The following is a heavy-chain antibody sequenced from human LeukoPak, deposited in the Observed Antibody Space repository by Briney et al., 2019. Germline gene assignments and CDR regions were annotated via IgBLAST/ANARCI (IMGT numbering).Heavy chain of an antibody. D-gene: IGHD3-10*01. CDR1: GYTFTSYD. Sequence: ASVKVSCKASGYTFTSYDVNWVRQATGQGLEWMGWMNPNSGNTGYAQKFQGRVTMTRNTSISTAYMELSSLRSEDTAVYYCARELLKSSLQYYYGSGSSGYWGQGTLVTVSS. V-gene: IGHV1-8*01. CDR3: ARELLKSSLQYYYGSGSSGY. J-gene: IGHJ4*02. CDR2: MNPNSGNT.